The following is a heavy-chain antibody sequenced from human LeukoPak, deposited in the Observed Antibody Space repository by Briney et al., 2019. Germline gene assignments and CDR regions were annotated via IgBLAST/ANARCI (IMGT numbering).Heavy chain of an antibody. D-gene: IGHD6-19*01. V-gene: IGHV4-59*01. CDR3: ARGEQQWLYNDY. CDR1: GGSISSYY. CDR2: IYYSGST. J-gene: IGHJ4*02. Sequence: SETLSLTCTVSGGSISSYYWSWIRQPPGKGLEWIGYIYYSGSTNYNPSLKSRVTISVDTSKNQFSLKLSSVTAADTAVYYCARGEQQWLYNDYWGQGTLVTVSS.